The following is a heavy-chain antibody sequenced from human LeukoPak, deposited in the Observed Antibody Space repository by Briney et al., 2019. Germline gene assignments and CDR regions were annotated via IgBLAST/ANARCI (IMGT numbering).Heavy chain of an antibody. V-gene: IGHV1-2*02. CDR1: GYTFTGYY. D-gene: IGHD4-17*01. Sequence: ASVKVSCKASGYTFTGYYMNWVRQAPGQGLEWMGWINPDSGGTNYAQKFQGRVTMTRDTSISTAYMELSSLRSDDTAVYYCARMGDYGDYSNWFDPWGQGTLVTVSS. J-gene: IGHJ5*02. CDR3: ARMGDYGDYSNWFDP. CDR2: INPDSGGT.